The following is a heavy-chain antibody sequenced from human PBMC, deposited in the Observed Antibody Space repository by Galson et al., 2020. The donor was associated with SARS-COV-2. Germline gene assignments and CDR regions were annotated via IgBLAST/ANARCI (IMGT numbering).Heavy chain of an antibody. D-gene: IGHD1-7*01. CDR3: ARGYGVINWNYGHYYYYMDV. Sequence: KISCKASGGTFSSYAISWVRQAPGQGLEWMGGIIPILGIANYAQKFQGRVTITADKSTSTAYMELSSLRSEDTAVYYCARGYGVINWNYGHYYYYMDVWGKGTTVTVSS. V-gene: IGHV1-69*10. CDR1: GGTFSSYA. CDR2: IIPILGIA. J-gene: IGHJ6*03.